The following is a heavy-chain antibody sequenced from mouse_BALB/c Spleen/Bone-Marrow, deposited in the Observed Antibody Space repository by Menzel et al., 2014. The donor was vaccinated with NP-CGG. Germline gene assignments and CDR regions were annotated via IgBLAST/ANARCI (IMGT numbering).Heavy chain of an antibody. Sequence: VQLQQSGAELAKPGASVQMSCKASGYTFTSYWMHWIKQRPGQGLEWIGYINPSTGYTEYNQTFKGKATLTAVKSSTTAYMQLSSLTSEDSAFYYCARDDYDAFAYWGQGTLVTVSA. J-gene: IGHJ3*01. CDR3: ARDDYDAFAY. CDR2: INPSTGYT. V-gene: IGHV1-7*01. D-gene: IGHD2-4*01. CDR1: GYTFTSYW.